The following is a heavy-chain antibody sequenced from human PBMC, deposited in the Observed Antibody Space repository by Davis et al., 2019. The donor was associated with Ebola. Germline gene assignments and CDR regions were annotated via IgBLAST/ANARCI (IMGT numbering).Heavy chain of an antibody. J-gene: IGHJ4*02. Sequence: PSETLSLTCTVSGGSISSYYWSWIRQPPGKGLERIGYIYYSGSTNYNPSLKSRVTISVDTSKNQFSLKLSSVTAADTAVYYCARQKGYTIDYWGQGTLVTVSS. CDR3: ARQKGYTIDY. CDR1: GGSISSYY. CDR2: IYYSGST. D-gene: IGHD6-13*01. V-gene: IGHV4-59*08.